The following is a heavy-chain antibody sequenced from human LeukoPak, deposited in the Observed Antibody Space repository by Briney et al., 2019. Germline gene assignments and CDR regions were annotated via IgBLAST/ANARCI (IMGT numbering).Heavy chain of an antibody. J-gene: IGHJ6*04. CDR2: IYYSGST. Sequence: SETLSLTCTVSGGSISSSSYYWGWIRQPPGKGLEWIGSIYYSGSTYYNPSLKSRVTISVDTSKNQFSLKLSSVTAADTAMYYCARHPSMTTVVMDVWGKGTTVTVSS. CDR1: GGSISSSSYY. CDR3: ARHPSMTTVVMDV. D-gene: IGHD4-23*01. V-gene: IGHV4-39*01.